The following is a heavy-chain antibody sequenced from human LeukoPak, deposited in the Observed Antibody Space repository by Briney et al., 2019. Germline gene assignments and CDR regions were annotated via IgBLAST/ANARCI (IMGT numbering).Heavy chain of an antibody. V-gene: IGHV4-59*01. CDR2: IYYSGST. Sequence: GSLRLSCAASGFTFSTYSMNWVRQPPGKGPEWIGFIYYSGSTNYNPSLKSRVTISVDTSRNQLSLRLSSVTAADTAVYYCARGRYRLDYWGQGTLVTVSS. CDR3: ARGRYRLDY. J-gene: IGHJ4*02. CDR1: GFTFSTYS. D-gene: IGHD1-1*01.